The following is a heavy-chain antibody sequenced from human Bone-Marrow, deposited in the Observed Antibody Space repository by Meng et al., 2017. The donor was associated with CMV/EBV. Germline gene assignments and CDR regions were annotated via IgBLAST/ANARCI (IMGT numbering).Heavy chain of an antibody. CDR1: GASISSSNHY. V-gene: IGHV4-39*07. J-gene: IGHJ4*02. CDR3: VRTETGTMMNY. Sequence: SETLSLTCAVSGASISSSNHYRAWIRQPPGRGLEWVACISNSGSTAYNPSLKSRVTISVGRPKNHFSLTLSSVTAADTAIYYCVRTETGTMMNYWGQGTLVPVSS. CDR2: ISNSGST. D-gene: IGHD3-16*01.